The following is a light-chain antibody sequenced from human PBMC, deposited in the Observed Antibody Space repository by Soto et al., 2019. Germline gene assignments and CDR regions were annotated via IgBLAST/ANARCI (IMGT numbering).Light chain of an antibody. CDR3: QQYDSLPPT. V-gene: IGKV1-33*01. J-gene: IGKJ4*01. CDR1: QDINRY. CDR2: DAA. Sequence: DIQLTRSPSSLSASVGDRVTSTCQASQDINRYVNWYQQQLGKAPKLLMFDAATLESGVPSRFSGSGSGTEFTLTVSSLQPEDFATYFCQQYDSLPPTFGGGTKVDIK.